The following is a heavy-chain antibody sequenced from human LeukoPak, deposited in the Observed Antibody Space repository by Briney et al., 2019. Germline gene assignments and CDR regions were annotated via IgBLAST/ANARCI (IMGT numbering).Heavy chain of an antibody. CDR1: GGSISSYY. CDR3: ARDEVIIPARNIQSRSSDL. Sequence: SETLSLTCTVSGGSISSYYWSWIRQPAGKGLEWIGRIYTSGSTNYNPSLKSRVTISVDTSKNQFSLKLSSVTAADTAVYYCARDEVIIPARNIQSRSSDLGGRATRVTVP. D-gene: IGHD3-3*01. J-gene: IGHJ2*01. V-gene: IGHV4-4*07. CDR2: IYTSGST.